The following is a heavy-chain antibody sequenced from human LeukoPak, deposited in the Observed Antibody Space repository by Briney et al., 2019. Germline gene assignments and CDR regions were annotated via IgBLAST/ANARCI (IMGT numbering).Heavy chain of an antibody. CDR1: GGSISSGDYY. D-gene: IGHD3-16*01. CDR3: ARVLPVMITFGGVTSADAFDI. Sequence: SETLSLTCTVSGGSISSGDYYWSWIRQPPGKGLEWIGYIYYSGSTYYNPSFKSRVTISVDTSKNQFSLKLSSVTAADTAVYYCARVLPVMITFGGVTSADAFDIRGQGTMVTVSS. J-gene: IGHJ3*02. CDR2: IYYSGST. V-gene: IGHV4-30-4*01.